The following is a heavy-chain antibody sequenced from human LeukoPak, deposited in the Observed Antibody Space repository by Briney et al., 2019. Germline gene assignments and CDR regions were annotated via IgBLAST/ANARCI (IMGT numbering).Heavy chain of an antibody. CDR1: GFTFSDYY. J-gene: IGHJ4*02. V-gene: IGHV3-11*01. Sequence: PGGSLRLSCAASGFTFSDYYMSWIRQAPGKGLEWVSYISSSGSTIYYADSVKGRFTISRDNAKNSLYLQMNSLRAEDTALYYCARGSEPDLRFLEWLPPDYWGQGTLVTVSS. D-gene: IGHD3-3*01. CDR2: ISSSGSTI. CDR3: ARGSEPDLRFLEWLPPDY.